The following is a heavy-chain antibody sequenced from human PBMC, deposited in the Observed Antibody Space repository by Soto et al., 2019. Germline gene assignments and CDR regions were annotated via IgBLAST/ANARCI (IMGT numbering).Heavy chain of an antibody. CDR2: ISSGGGSP. CDR3: AKGDGRIVPRHFDY. CDR1: GFTFSDYA. J-gene: IGHJ4*02. Sequence: EVQLLESGGGMVQPGGSLRLSCAASGFTFSDYAMSWVRQAPGKGLEWVSGISSGGGSPYNADSVKGQFSISRNNSKSTLYLQMNGLRADDTAVYYCAKGDGRIVPRHFDYWGQGTLVTVSS. V-gene: IGHV3-23*01. D-gene: IGHD1-26*01.